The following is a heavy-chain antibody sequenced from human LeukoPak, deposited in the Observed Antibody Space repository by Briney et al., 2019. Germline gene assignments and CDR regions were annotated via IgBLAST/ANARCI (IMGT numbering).Heavy chain of an antibody. V-gene: IGHV3-11*01. D-gene: IGHD2-15*01. CDR2: ISSSGSTI. Sequence: GGSLRLSCAASGFTFSDYYMSWIRQAPGKGLEWVSYISSSGSTIYYADSVKGRFTISRDNAKNSLYLQMNSLKAEDTAVYYCARDAAVAFFDYWGQGTLVTVSS. CDR1: GFTFSDYY. CDR3: ARDAAVAFFDY. J-gene: IGHJ4*02.